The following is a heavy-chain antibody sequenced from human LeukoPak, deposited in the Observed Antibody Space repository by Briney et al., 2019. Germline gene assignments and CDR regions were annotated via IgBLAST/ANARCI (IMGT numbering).Heavy chain of an antibody. CDR1: GFTFSSYG. D-gene: IGHD2-2*01. Sequence: GGPLRLSCAASGFTFSSYGMHWVRQAPGKGLEWVAVISYDGSNKYYADSVKGRFTISRDNSKNTLYLQMNSLRAEDTAVYYCARYCSSTSCRHFDYWGQGTLVTVSS. V-gene: IGHV3-30*03. CDR2: ISYDGSNK. J-gene: IGHJ4*02. CDR3: ARYCSSTSCRHFDY.